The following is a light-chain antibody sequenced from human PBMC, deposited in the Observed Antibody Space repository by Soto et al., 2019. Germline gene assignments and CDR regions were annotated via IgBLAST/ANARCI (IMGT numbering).Light chain of an antibody. V-gene: IGKV3-11*01. CDR3: QQRSNWPPWT. J-gene: IGKJ1*01. Sequence: EIVLTQSPATLSLSPGERATLPCRASQSVSSYLAWYQQKPGQAPRLLIYDASNRATGIPARFSGSGSGTDFTLTISSLEPEDLAVYYCQQRSNWPPWTFGQGTKV. CDR1: QSVSSY. CDR2: DAS.